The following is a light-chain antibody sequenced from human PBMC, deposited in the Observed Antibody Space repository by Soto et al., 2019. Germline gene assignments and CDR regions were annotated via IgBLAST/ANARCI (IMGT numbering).Light chain of an antibody. CDR2: GAS. CDR3: QQYGTSPGT. V-gene: IGKV3-20*01. CDR1: HAVTNNF. Sequence: EIVLTQSPGTLSLSPGERATLSCRASHAVTNNFLAWYQKKPGQTPRLVIYGASSRPAGIPDRSSGRGAGTDFTLSISRLEPEDFAVYFCQQYGTSPGTFGQGTKLEIK. J-gene: IGKJ2*01.